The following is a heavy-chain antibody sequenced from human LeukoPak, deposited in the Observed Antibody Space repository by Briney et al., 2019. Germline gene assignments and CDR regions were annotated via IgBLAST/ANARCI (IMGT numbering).Heavy chain of an antibody. V-gene: IGHV3-11*01. CDR3: ARVGYDFWSGYRSFDY. D-gene: IGHD3-3*01. J-gene: IGHJ4*02. CDR2: ISSSGSTI. CDR1: GFTFSDYY. Sequence: GGCLRLSWAASGFTFSDYYMSWMRQAPGKGLEWVSYISSSGSTIYYADSVKGRFTISRDNAKNSLYLQMNSLRAEDTAVYYCARVGYDFWSGYRSFDYWGQGTLVTVSS.